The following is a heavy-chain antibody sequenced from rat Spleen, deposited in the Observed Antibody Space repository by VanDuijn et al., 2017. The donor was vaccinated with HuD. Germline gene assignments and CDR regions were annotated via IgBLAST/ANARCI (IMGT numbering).Heavy chain of an antibody. CDR1: GFTFSNYG. Sequence: EVQLVESGGGLVQPGRSLKLSCAASGFTFSNYGMAWVRQAPTKGLEWVATISYDGSSTYYRDSVKGRFTISRDNAKSTLYLQMDSLRSEDTATYYCARHFLTTAVMDAWGQGASVTVSS. CDR2: ISYDGSST. V-gene: IGHV5-29*01. D-gene: IGHD1-10*01. J-gene: IGHJ4*01. CDR3: ARHFLTTAVMDA.